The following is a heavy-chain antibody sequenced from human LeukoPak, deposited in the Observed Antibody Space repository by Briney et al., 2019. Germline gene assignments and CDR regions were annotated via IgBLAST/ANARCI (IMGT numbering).Heavy chain of an antibody. CDR3: ARNSGYDKGPRGYFDY. J-gene: IGHJ4*02. V-gene: IGHV4-59*08. CDR2: IYYSGST. CDR1: GGSISSYY. Sequence: PSETLSLTCTVSGGSISSYYWSWIRQPPGKGLEWIGYIYYSGSTNYNPSLKSRVTISVDTSKNQFSLKLSSVTAADTAVYYCARNSGYDKGPRGYFDYWGQGTLVTVSS. D-gene: IGHD5-12*01.